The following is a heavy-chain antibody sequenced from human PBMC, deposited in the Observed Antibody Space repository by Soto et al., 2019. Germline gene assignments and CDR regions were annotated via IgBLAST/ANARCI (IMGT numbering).Heavy chain of an antibody. CDR3: ARVGSSGWSPDY. Sequence: XETLSLTCTVSGGSISGHYWTLIRQPPGKGLEWIGYIFYSGNTNYNPSLRSRVTISVDTSKNQFYLKLNSVTTADTAMYYCARVGSSGWSPDYWGQGTLVTVS. CDR1: GGSISGHY. V-gene: IGHV4-59*11. D-gene: IGHD6-19*01. CDR2: IFYSGNT. J-gene: IGHJ4*02.